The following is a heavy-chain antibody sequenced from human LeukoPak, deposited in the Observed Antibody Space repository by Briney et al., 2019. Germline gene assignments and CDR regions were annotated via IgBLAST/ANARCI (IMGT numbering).Heavy chain of an antibody. CDR2: IYYSGST. CDR3: ARGGVPGGFYGSFDY. V-gene: IGHV4-59*01. CDR1: GGSISTYY. D-gene: IGHD3-3*01. Sequence: SETLTLTCTVSGGSISTYYWSWMRQPPGRGLEWIGYIYYSGSTNHTPSLQSRVTISVDTSENQVSLKLNPVTAADTAVYYCARGGVPGGFYGSFDYWGQGTLVSVSS. J-gene: IGHJ4*02.